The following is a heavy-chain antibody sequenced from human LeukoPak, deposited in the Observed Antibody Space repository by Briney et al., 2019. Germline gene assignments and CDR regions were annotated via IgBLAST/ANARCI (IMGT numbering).Heavy chain of an antibody. V-gene: IGHV3-74*01. J-gene: IGHJ4*02. CDR3: ARDYHDYKWYYSKAFDH. D-gene: IGHD3-10*01. CDR1: GFSFSDYW. Sequence: GGSLTLSCVVSGFSFSDYWMHWLRQSPGKGLQWVAHINRDGSITNYADSVKRRFTISRDNDEHTMYIQMNIIGVGDTAVYYCARDYHDYKWYYSKAFDHWGQGSLLAVSS. CDR2: INRDGSIT.